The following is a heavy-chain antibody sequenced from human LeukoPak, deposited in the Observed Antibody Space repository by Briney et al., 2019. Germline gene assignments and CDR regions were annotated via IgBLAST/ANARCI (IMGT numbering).Heavy chain of an antibody. CDR1: GYTFTGYY. D-gene: IGHD3-22*01. Sequence: ASVKVSCKASGYTFTGYYVYWVRQAPGQGLEWMGWINPNSGGTNYAQKFQGRVTMTRDTSIGTAYMELSRLRSDDTAVYYCAREYHSSGSYTFDNWGQGTLVTVSS. V-gene: IGHV1-2*02. CDR3: AREYHSSGSYTFDN. CDR2: INPNSGGT. J-gene: IGHJ4*02.